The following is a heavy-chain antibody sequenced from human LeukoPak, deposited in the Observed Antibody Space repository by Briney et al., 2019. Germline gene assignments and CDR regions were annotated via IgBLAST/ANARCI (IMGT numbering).Heavy chain of an antibody. CDR1: GYTFTSYG. D-gene: IGHD1-20*01. J-gene: IGHJ3*01. V-gene: IGHV1-18*01. CDR3: ARDPYNWNDGAFDF. CDR2: ISAYNGNT. Sequence: ASVKVSCKASGYTFTSYGISWVRQAPGQGLEWMGWISAYNGNTNYAQKLQGRVTMTTDTSTGTAYMELRSLRSDDTAVYYCARDPYNWNDGAFDFWGQGTMVTVSS.